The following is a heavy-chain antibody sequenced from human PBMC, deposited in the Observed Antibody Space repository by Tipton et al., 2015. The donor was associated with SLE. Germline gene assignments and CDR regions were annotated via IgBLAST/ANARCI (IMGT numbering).Heavy chain of an antibody. CDR1: GSSITSSSHY. Sequence: LRLSCSISGSSITSSSHYWGWIRQPPGKGLEWIGSIYYTGTTYYNPSLKSRVTISVETSKTHFSLKMSSVTAADTGVFYCARLSMAAAGADYWGQGTLVTVSS. V-gene: IGHV4-39*01. J-gene: IGHJ4*02. CDR2: IYYTGTT. D-gene: IGHD6-13*01. CDR3: ARLSMAAAGADY.